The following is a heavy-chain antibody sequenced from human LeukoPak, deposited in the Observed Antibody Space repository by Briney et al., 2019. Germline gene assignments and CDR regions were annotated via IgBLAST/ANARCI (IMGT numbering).Heavy chain of an antibody. J-gene: IGHJ4*02. Sequence: GGSLRLSCAASGFTFSSYSMNWVRQAPGKGLEWVSYISSSSSTIYYADSVKGRFTISRDNAKNSLYLQMNSLRAEDTAVYYCARALPDSSGYPYYFDYRGQGTLVTVSS. V-gene: IGHV3-48*01. CDR2: ISSSSSTI. D-gene: IGHD3-22*01. CDR1: GFTFSSYS. CDR3: ARALPDSSGYPYYFDY.